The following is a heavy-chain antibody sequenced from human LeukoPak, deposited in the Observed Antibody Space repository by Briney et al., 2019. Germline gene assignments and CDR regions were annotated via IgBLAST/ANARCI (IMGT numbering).Heavy chain of an antibody. Sequence: GGSLRLSCAASGFTFSSYAMSWVRQAPGKGLEWVSGISSSGGSTYYADSVKGRFTISRDNSKNTLYLQMNCLRAEDTAVYYCAKFLGSGSYLYYYYGMDVWGQGTTVTVSS. D-gene: IGHD3-10*01. V-gene: IGHV3-23*01. CDR2: ISSSGGST. CDR3: AKFLGSGSYLYYYYGMDV. CDR1: GFTFSSYA. J-gene: IGHJ6*02.